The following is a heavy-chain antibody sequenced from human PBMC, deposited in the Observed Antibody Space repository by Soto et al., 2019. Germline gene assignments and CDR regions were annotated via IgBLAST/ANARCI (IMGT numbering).Heavy chain of an antibody. CDR3: ARTGLQIVQATSYYYGLDV. CDR2: LWHDGTNR. Sequence: QVQLVESGGGVVQPGTSLRLSCEASGFTFNSFGMHWVRQAPGKGLEWVAMLWHDGTNRYYVDSVKGRFTISRDNSKDTLYLQMNNLRAEDTAVYYCARTGLQIVQATSYYYGLDVWGQGTTVTVSS. D-gene: IGHD2-8*01. CDR1: GFTFNSFG. V-gene: IGHV3-33*01. J-gene: IGHJ6*02.